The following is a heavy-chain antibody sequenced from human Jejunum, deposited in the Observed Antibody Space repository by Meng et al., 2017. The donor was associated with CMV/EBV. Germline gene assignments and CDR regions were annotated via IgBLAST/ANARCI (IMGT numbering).Heavy chain of an antibody. CDR2: IYESGST. J-gene: IGHJ4*02. CDR3: AREGTNSYYFDY. Sequence: SGASFSSGDSDWSLLRQPPGKGLEWIGYIYESGSTSYNPSLESRVTISVDTSKNQFSLKVMSVTAADTAVYYCAREGTNSYYFDYWGQGTLVTVSS. V-gene: IGHV4-30-4*01. D-gene: IGHD1-14*01. CDR1: GASFSSGDSD.